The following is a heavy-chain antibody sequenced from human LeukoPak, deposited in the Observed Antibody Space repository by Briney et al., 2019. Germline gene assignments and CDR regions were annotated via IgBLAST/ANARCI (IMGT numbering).Heavy chain of an antibody. D-gene: IGHD2-2*01. CDR1: GFTFSSYT. CDR2: ISGSDGTS. CDR3: AKDISSSCYRGRGVDY. V-gene: IGHV3-23*01. Sequence: PGGSLRLSCTASGFTFSSYTMNWVRQAPGKGLEWVSGISGSDGTSCYRDSVKGRFTISRDNSKDTLYLHIKSLRAEDTAVYYCAKDISSSCYRGRGVDYWGQGTLVTVSS. J-gene: IGHJ4*02.